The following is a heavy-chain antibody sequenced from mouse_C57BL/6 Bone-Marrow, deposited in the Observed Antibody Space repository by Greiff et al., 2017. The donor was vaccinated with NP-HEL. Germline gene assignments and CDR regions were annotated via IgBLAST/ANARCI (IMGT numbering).Heavy chain of an antibody. CDR2: IYPGNSDT. CDR1: GYTFTSYW. Sequence: EVQLVESGTVLARPGASVKMSCKTSGYTFTSYWMHWVKQRPGQGLEWIGAIYPGNSDTSYNQKFKGKAKLTAVTSASTAYMELSSLTNEDSAVYYCTRYYYGSDYYAMDYWGQGTSVTVSS. J-gene: IGHJ4*01. V-gene: IGHV1-5*01. D-gene: IGHD1-1*01. CDR3: TRYYYGSDYYAMDY.